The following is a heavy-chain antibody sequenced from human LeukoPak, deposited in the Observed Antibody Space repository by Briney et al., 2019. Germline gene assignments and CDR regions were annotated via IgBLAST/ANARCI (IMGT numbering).Heavy chain of an antibody. D-gene: IGHD3-22*01. CDR1: GGTFISYA. CDR2: IIPIFGTA. V-gene: IGHV1-69*05. CDR3: ARRGSSGYYYYYYYMDV. Sequence: SVKVSCKASGGTFISYAISWVRQAPGQGLEWMGGIIPIFGTANYAQKFQGRVTMTRNTSISTAYMELSSLRSEDTAVYYCARRGSSGYYYYYYYMDVWGKGTTVTVSS. J-gene: IGHJ6*03.